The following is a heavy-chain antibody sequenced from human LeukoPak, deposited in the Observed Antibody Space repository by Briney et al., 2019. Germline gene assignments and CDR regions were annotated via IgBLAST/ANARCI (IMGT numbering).Heavy chain of an antibody. CDR3: ARITPSGSFDY. Sequence: SQTLSLTCTVSGGSISSGSYYWSWIRQPAGKGLEWIGRIYTSGSTNYNPSLKSRVTISVDTSKNQFSLKLSSVTAADTAVYYCARITPSGSFDYWGQGTLVTVSS. CDR1: GGSISSGSYY. V-gene: IGHV4-61*02. J-gene: IGHJ4*02. CDR2: IYTSGST. D-gene: IGHD1-26*01.